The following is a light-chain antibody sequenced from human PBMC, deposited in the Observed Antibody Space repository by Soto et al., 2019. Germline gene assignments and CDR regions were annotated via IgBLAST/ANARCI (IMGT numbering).Light chain of an antibody. Sequence: QSVLTQPPSASGSPGQSVTISCTGTSSDVGGYNYVSWYQQHPGKAPKLVIYEVTKRPSGVPDRFSGSKSGNTASLTVSGLQAEDEADYYCSSFTGASTIFGTGNKVTV. J-gene: IGLJ1*01. CDR1: SSDVGGYNY. CDR2: EVT. V-gene: IGLV2-8*01. CDR3: SSFTGASTI.